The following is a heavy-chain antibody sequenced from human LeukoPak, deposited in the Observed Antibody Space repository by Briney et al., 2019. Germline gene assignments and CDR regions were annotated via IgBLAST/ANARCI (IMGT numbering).Heavy chain of an antibody. D-gene: IGHD3-22*01. J-gene: IGHJ4*02. CDR2: INAGNGNT. V-gene: IGHV1-3*03. CDR1: GYTFTTYT. Sequence: ASVKVSCKASGYTFTTYTMHWVRQPPGQRLEWMGWINAGNGNTKYSQEFQGRVTITSDTSASTAYMELSSLRSEDMAVYYCARMSTMIVAYDYWGQGTLVTVSS. CDR3: ARMSTMIVAYDY.